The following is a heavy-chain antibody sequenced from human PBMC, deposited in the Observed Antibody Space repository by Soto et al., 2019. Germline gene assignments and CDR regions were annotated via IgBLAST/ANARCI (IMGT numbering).Heavy chain of an antibody. V-gene: IGHV3-48*03. Sequence: PGGSLRLSCAASGFTFSSYEMNWVRQAPGKGLEWVSYISSSGSTIYYADSVKGRFTISRDNAKNSLYLQMNSLRAEDTAVYYCARGLGCCSGGSCPNWFDPWGQGTLVTVSS. CDR1: GFTFSSYE. CDR2: ISSSGSTI. D-gene: IGHD2-15*01. J-gene: IGHJ5*02. CDR3: ARGLGCCSGGSCPNWFDP.